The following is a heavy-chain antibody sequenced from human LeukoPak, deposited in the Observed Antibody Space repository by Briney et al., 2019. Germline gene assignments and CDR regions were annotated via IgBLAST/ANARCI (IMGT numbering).Heavy chain of an antibody. CDR2: ISGSSSYI. D-gene: IGHD3-9*01. J-gene: IGHJ4*02. Sequence: GGSLRLSCAASGFTFSSYSMDWVRQAPGKGLEWVSSISGSSSYIYYADSVKGRFTISRDNAKNSLYLQMNSLRAEDTAVYYCARADTFDYWGQGTLVTVSS. V-gene: IGHV3-21*01. CDR3: ARADTFDY. CDR1: GFTFSSYS.